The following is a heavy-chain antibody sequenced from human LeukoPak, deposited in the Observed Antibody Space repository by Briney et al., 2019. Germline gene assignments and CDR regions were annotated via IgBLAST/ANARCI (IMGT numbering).Heavy chain of an antibody. CDR3: ATYRQVLLPFES. CDR2: ISSSSSTI. V-gene: IGHV3-48*01. D-gene: IGHD2-8*02. Sequence: GGSLRLSCAASGFAFSSYSMNWVRQAPGKGLEWVSYISSSSSTIYYADSVRGRFTISRDNSKSTLSLQMNSLRAEDTAIYYCATYRQVLLPFESWGQGTLVTVSS. CDR1: GFAFSSYS. J-gene: IGHJ4*02.